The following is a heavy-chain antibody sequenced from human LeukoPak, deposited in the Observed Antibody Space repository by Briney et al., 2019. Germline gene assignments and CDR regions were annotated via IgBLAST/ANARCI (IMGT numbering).Heavy chain of an antibody. D-gene: IGHD3-10*01. J-gene: IGHJ3*02. CDR2: IYYSGST. Sequence: SETLSLTCTVSGGSISSYYWGWIRQPPGKGLEGMGSIYYSGSTYYNPSLKSRVTISVDTSKNQLSLKLTSVTAADTAVYYCARDGSGSEAFDIWGPGTMVTVSS. CDR3: ARDGSGSEAFDI. CDR1: GGSISSYY. V-gene: IGHV4-39*07.